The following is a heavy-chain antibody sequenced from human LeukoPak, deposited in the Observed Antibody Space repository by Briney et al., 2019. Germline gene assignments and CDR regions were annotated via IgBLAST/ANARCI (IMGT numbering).Heavy chain of an antibody. J-gene: IGHJ4*02. V-gene: IGHV3-21*03. CDR2: ISGSSSYI. Sequence: GGSLRLSCAASGFTFSSYSMNWVRQAPGKGLEWVSSISGSSSYIYYADSVKGRFTISRDNAKNSLYLQMNSLRAEDTAVYYCARDCGGSCYLDYWGQGTLVTVSS. CDR1: GFTFSSYS. CDR3: ARDCGGSCYLDY. D-gene: IGHD2-15*01.